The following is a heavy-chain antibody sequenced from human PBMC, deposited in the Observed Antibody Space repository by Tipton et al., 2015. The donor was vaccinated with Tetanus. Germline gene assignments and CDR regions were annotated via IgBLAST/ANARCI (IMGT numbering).Heavy chain of an antibody. CDR2: IYVSGTT. Sequence: TLSLTCTVSGGSISGSEYYWGWIRQPPGKGLEWIGSIYVSGTTYYFPSLKSRVTISIDTSMNQLSLKLSSVTAADTAVYYCARTSGYLYSNHWGQGTLVTVSS. J-gene: IGHJ1*01. CDR1: GGSISGSEYY. D-gene: IGHD3-3*01. V-gene: IGHV4-39*01. CDR3: ARTSGYLYSNH.